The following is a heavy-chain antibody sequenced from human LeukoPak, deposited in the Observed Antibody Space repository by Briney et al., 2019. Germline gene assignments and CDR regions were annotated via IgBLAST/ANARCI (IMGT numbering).Heavy chain of an antibody. CDR3: ARGPSYSSGWYSGRWFDP. J-gene: IGHJ5*02. CDR2: ISGSGGST. CDR1: GFTFSSYA. D-gene: IGHD6-19*01. V-gene: IGHV3-23*01. Sequence: GGSLRLSCAASGFTFSSYAMSWVRQAPGKGLEWVSAISGSGGSTYYADSVKGRFTISRDNSKNTLYLQMNSLRAEDTAMYYCARGPSYSSGWYSGRWFDPWGQGTLVTVSS.